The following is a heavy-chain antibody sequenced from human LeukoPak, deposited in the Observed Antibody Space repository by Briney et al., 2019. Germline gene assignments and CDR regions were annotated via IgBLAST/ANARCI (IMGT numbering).Heavy chain of an antibody. D-gene: IGHD3-3*01. J-gene: IGHJ4*02. Sequence: PGGSLRLSCAASGFTFSSYAMSWVRQAPGKGLEWVSDINGSGGSTYYADSVKGRFTISRDNSKNTLYLQMNSLRAEDTAVYYCAKANSITIFGLISPVDYWGQGTLVTVSS. V-gene: IGHV3-23*01. CDR2: INGSGGST. CDR3: AKANSITIFGLISPVDY. CDR1: GFTFSSYA.